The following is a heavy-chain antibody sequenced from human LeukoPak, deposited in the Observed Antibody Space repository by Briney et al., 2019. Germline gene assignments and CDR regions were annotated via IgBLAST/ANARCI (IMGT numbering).Heavy chain of an antibody. V-gene: IGHV1-24*01. Sequence: ASVKVSCKVSGYTLTELSMHWVRQAPGKGLEWTGGFDPEDGETIYAQKFQGRVTMTEDTSTDTAYMELSSLRSEDTAVYYCATDGPQSYWAFDYWGQGTLVTVSS. CDR1: GYTLTELS. CDR3: ATDGPQSYWAFDY. CDR2: FDPEDGET. J-gene: IGHJ4*02. D-gene: IGHD2-8*02.